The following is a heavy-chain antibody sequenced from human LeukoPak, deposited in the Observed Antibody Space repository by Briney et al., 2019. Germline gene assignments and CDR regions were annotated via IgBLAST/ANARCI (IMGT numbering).Heavy chain of an antibody. D-gene: IGHD6-25*01. J-gene: IGHJ3*02. Sequence: ASVKLSCKASGYTFTSYYVHWVRQAPGQGLQWMGIINPTSGDTNYAQNFQGRVTMTRDMSTSTVYMELSSLRSEDTAVYYCARYGFSSVWQGGWHAFDIWGHGTMVTVSS. CDR3: ARYGFSSVWQGGWHAFDI. CDR1: GYTFTSYY. CDR2: INPTSGDT. V-gene: IGHV1-46*01.